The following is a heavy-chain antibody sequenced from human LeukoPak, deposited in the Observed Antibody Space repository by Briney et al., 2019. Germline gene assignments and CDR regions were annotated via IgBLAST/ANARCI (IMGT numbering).Heavy chain of an antibody. CDR3: ARDRASSAGSGSYPPYFDY. Sequence: GTSLRLSCVASGFTFNSYAMHWVRQAPGKGLEWVAVIWYDGTNKYYTDSVKGRFTISRDNSKNTVYLQMNRLRAEDTAVYYCARDRASSAGSGSYPPYFDYWGQGTLVTVSS. CDR1: GFTFNSYA. V-gene: IGHV3-33*01. J-gene: IGHJ4*02. D-gene: IGHD3-10*01. CDR2: IWYDGTNK.